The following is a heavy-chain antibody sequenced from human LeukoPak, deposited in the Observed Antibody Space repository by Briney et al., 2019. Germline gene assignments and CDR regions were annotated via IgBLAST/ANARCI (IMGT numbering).Heavy chain of an antibody. Sequence: GGSLGLSCAASGFTFSSYGMHWVRQAPGKGLEWVAVIWYDGSNKYYADSVKGRFTISRDNSKNTLYLQMNSLRAEDTAVYYCARDAVYSSSWQYYWGQGTLVTVSS. J-gene: IGHJ4*02. CDR1: GFTFSSYG. CDR3: ARDAVYSSSWQYY. D-gene: IGHD6-13*01. CDR2: IWYDGSNK. V-gene: IGHV3-33*01.